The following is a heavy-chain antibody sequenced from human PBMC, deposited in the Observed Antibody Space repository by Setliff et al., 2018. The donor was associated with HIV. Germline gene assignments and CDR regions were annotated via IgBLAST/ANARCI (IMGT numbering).Heavy chain of an antibody. D-gene: IGHD6-13*01. Sequence: ASVKVSCKASGYTFTGYHMHWVRQAPGQGLEWMGRINPNSGGTNYAQKFQGRVTMTRDTSISTAYMELSRLRSDDTAVYYCARDALYSSSWVPWEGGYYYYHMDVWGKGTAVTVSS. CDR2: INPNSGGT. CDR3: ARDALYSSSWVPWEGGYYYYHMDV. CDR1: GYTFTGYH. V-gene: IGHV1-2*06. J-gene: IGHJ6*03.